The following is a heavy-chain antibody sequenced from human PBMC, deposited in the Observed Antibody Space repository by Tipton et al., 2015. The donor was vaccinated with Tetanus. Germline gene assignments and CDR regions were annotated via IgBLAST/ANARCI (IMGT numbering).Heavy chain of an antibody. CDR1: GFTFSSYS. J-gene: IGHJ4*02. V-gene: IGHV3-48*02. Sequence: GPLRLSCAASGFTFSSYSMNWVRQTPGKGLEWVSYISSTSSNIYYADSVKGRFTVSRDNARNSLHLQMNSLRDEDTAVYYCAREGRGYGGRLNDYWGQGTLVTVSS. CDR2: ISSTSSNI. D-gene: IGHD5-12*01. CDR3: AREGRGYGGRLNDY.